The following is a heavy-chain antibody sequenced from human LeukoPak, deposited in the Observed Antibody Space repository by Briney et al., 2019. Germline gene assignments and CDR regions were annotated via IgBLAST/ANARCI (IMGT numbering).Heavy chain of an antibody. J-gene: IGHJ4*02. V-gene: IGHV3-21*01. CDR3: AGSGSRAHFIVVVPAANYDY. CDR1: GFTFSSYS. Sequence: GGSLRLSCAASGFTFSSYSMNWVRQAPGKGLEWVSSISSSSSYIYYADSVKGRFTISRDNAKNSLYLQMNSLRAEDTAVYYCAGSGSRAHFIVVVPAANYDYWGQGTLVTVSS. D-gene: IGHD2-2*01. CDR2: ISSSSSYI.